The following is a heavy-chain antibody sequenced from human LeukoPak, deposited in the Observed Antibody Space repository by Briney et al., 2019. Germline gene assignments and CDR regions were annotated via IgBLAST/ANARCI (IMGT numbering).Heavy chain of an antibody. J-gene: IGHJ4*02. CDR3: AREEYSSSVDY. CDR1: GGSISSGSYY. CDR2: IYTSGST. D-gene: IGHD6-6*01. Sequence: PSETLSLTCTVSGGSISSGSYYWSWIRQPAGKGLEWIGRIYTSGSTNYNPALESRVTISVDTSKNQFSLKLSSVTAADTAVYYCAREEYSSSVDYWAREPWSPSPQ. V-gene: IGHV4-61*02.